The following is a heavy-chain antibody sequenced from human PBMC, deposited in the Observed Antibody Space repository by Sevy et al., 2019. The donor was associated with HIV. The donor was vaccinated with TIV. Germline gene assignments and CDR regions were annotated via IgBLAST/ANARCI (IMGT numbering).Heavy chain of an antibody. CDR1: GFTYRLYW. CDR3: ARDVGPGDY. Sequence: GGSLRLSCAASGFTYRLYWMTWVRQIPGKGLEWVANINEDGSEKYYLDSVVGRFTISRDNSKNSVSLQMNRLRADDTALYYCARDVGPGDYWGQGTLVTVSS. J-gene: IGHJ4*02. D-gene: IGHD1-26*01. CDR2: INEDGSEK. V-gene: IGHV3-7*01.